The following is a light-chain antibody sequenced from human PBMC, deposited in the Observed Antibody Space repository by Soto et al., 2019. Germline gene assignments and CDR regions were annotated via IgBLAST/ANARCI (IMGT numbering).Light chain of an antibody. CDR3: QQYNNWPWT. J-gene: IGKJ1*01. Sequence: EVVMTQSPATLSVSLGERVTLSCRASQSVSTKLAWYQQKPGQAPRLLIHGASTRATGIPARFSGSGSGTEFTLTISSLQSGDFAVYYCQQYNNWPWTFGQGTKVEIK. CDR2: GAS. V-gene: IGKV3-15*01. CDR1: QSVSTK.